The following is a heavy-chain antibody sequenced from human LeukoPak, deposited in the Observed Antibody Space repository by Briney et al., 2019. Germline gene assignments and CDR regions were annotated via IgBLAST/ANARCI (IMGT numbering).Heavy chain of an antibody. D-gene: IGHD2-21*02. Sequence: SVKVSCKASGGTFSSYAISWVRQAPGQGLEWMGGIIPIFGTANYAQKFQGRVTITADESTSTAYMELSSPRSEDTAVYYCARVRVRGDYWFDPWGQGTLVTVSS. CDR2: IIPIFGTA. V-gene: IGHV1-69*13. CDR1: GGTFSSYA. CDR3: ARVRVRGDYWFDP. J-gene: IGHJ5*02.